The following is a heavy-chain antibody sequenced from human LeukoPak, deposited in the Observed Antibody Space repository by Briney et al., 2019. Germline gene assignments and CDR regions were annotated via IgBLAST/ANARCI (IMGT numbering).Heavy chain of an antibody. V-gene: IGHV3-23*01. CDR1: GFTFSSSA. Sequence: GGSLRLSCAASGFTFSSSAMSWVRQAPEKGLDWVSVISGSAHKIRYADSVKGRFTISRDNSENTVYLHMNNLRAEDTALYYCAGRVTGYSSGYVYWGQGTLVTVSS. CDR3: AGRVTGYSSGYVY. CDR2: ISGSAHKI. J-gene: IGHJ4*02. D-gene: IGHD5-18*01.